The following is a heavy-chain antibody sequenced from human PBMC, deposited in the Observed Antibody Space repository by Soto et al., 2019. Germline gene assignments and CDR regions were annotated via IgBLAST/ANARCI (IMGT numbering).Heavy chain of an antibody. Sequence: ASVKVSCKASGYTFTSYAMHWVRQAPGQRLEWMGWINAGNGNTKYSQKFQGRVTITRDTSASTAYMELSSLRSEDTAVYYCAREDKPGGYTPPGTSGFDSWGQGTLVTVSS. J-gene: IGHJ4*02. D-gene: IGHD5-12*01. V-gene: IGHV1-3*01. CDR2: INAGNGNT. CDR1: GYTFTSYA. CDR3: AREDKPGGYTPPGTSGFDS.